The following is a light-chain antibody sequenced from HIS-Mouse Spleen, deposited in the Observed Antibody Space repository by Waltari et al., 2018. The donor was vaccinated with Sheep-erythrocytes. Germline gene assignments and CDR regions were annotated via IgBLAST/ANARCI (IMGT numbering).Light chain of an antibody. CDR3: QAWDSSTAV. V-gene: IGLV3-1*01. J-gene: IGLJ2*01. CDR2: QDS. Sequence: SYELTQPHSVSVSTGQTASLTCSGDKLGAKYACLYQQKPGQSPVLVIYQDSKRPSGIPERFSGSNSGNTATLTISGTQAMDEADYYCQAWDSSTAVFGGGTKLTVL. CDR1: KLGAKY.